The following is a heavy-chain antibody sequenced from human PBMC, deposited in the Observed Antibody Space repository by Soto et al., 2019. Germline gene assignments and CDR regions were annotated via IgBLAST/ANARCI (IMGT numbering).Heavy chain of an antibody. V-gene: IGHV4-39*01. J-gene: IGHJ6*02. CDR1: GGSISSSSYY. CDR3: ARVPSGSYYSYYYGMDV. Sequence: SETLSLTCTVSGGSISSSSYYWGWIRQPPGKGLEWIGSIYYSGSTYYNPSLKSRVTISVDTSKNQFSLKLSSVTAADTAVYYCARVPSGSYYSYYYGMDVWGQGTTVTVSS. CDR2: IYYSGST. D-gene: IGHD1-26*01.